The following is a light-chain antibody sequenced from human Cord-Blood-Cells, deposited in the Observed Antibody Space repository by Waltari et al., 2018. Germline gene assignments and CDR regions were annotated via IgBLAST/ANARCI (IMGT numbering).Light chain of an antibody. J-gene: IGKJ4*01. CDR2: AAS. CDR1: QSISSY. Sequence: DIQMTQSPSSLSASVGDRVTITCRASQSISSYLNWYQQKPGKAPKLLSYAASSLQSGVPSRFSGSGSGTDFTLTISSLQPEDFATYYCQQSYRTLTFGGGTKVEIK. CDR3: QQSYRTLT. V-gene: IGKV1-39*01.